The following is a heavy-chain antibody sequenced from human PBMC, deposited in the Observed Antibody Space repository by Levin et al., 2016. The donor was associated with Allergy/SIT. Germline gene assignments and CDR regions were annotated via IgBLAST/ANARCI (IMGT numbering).Heavy chain of an antibody. D-gene: IGHD5-18*01. CDR1: GFTFSDYY. Sequence: GGSLRLSCAASGFTFSDYYMSWIRQAPGKGLEWVSSISSHNTYTNFADSVKGRFTISRNNAKNSLYLQINSLRAEDTAVYFCARGGGFSYEQLDYWGHGTLVTVSS. CDR2: ISSHNTYT. V-gene: IGHV3-11*06. CDR3: ARGGGFSYEQLDY. J-gene: IGHJ4*01.